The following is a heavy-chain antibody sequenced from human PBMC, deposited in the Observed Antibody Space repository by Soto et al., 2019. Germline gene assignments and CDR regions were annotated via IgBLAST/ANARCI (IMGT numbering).Heavy chain of an antibody. D-gene: IGHD3-22*01. J-gene: IGHJ3*02. CDR2: INPSGGST. Sequence: ASVKVSCKASGYTFTSYYMHWVRQAPGQGLEWMGIINPSGGSTSYAQKFQGRVTMTRDTSTSTVYMELSSLRSEDTALYYCARGMGYYYDSSGSQIDAFDIWGQGTMVTVSS. CDR3: ARGMGYYYDSSGSQIDAFDI. V-gene: IGHV1-46*01. CDR1: GYTFTSYY.